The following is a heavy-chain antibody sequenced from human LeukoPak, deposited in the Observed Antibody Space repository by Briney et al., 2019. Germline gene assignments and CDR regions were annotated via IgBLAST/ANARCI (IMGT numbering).Heavy chain of an antibody. CDR1: GFTFSSYA. J-gene: IGHJ4*02. Sequence: PGRSLRLSCAASGFTFSSYAMHWVRQAPGKGLEWVAVISYDGSNKYYADSVKGRFTISRDNSKNTLYLQMNSLRAEDTAVYYCARDSAMGSSTLDYWGQGTLVTVSS. D-gene: IGHD1-26*01. CDR3: ARDSAMGSSTLDY. CDR2: ISYDGSNK. V-gene: IGHV3-30-3*01.